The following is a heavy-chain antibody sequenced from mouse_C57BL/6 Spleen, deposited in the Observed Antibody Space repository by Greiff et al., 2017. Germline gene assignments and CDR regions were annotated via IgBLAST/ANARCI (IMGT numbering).Heavy chain of an antibody. CDR3: ARWVTTGVDY. CDR1: GYTFTSYW. D-gene: IGHD2-2*01. J-gene: IGHJ2*01. CDR2: IDPSDSEP. Sequence: VQLQQPGAELVRPGSSVKLSCKASGYTFTSYWMPWVKQRPIQGLEWIGNIDPSDSEPHYNQKFKDKATLTVDKSSSTASMQLSSLTSEDSAVYYCARWVTTGVDYWGQGTTLTVSS. V-gene: IGHV1-52*01.